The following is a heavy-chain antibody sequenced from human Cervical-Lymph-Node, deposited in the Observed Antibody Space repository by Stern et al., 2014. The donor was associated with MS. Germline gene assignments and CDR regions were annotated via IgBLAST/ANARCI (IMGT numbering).Heavy chain of an antibody. Sequence: EVQLVESGGGLVQPGGSLKLSCSTSGFSFSASSLHWVRQAAGNGLAWVGRIRGKANSHATTYAASVKGRFTLSRDDSKNTAFLQMNSLKTEDTAVYYCAIDGSGWSYWGQGTLVTVSS. J-gene: IGHJ4*02. CDR2: IRGKANSHAT. CDR1: GFSFSASS. CDR3: AIDGSGWSY. D-gene: IGHD6-19*01. V-gene: IGHV3-73*02.